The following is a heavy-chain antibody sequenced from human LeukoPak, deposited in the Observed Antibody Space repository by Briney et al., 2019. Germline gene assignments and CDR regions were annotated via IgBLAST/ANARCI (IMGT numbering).Heavy chain of an antibody. CDR2: ISSSSSYM. V-gene: IGHV3-21*04. D-gene: IGHD1-26*01. CDR1: GFTFSSYS. Sequence: GGSLRLSCAASGFTFSSYSMNWVRQAPGKGLEWVSSISSSSSYMYYADSVKGRFTISRDNSKNTLYLQMNSLRAEDTAVYYCAKAGELRHFDYWGQGTLVTVSS. CDR3: AKAGELRHFDY. J-gene: IGHJ4*02.